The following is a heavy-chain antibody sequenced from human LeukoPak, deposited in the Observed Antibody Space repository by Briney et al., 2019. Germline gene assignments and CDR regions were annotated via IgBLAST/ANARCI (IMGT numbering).Heavy chain of an antibody. D-gene: IGHD3-3*01. V-gene: IGHV4-30-4*08. CDR3: AREESIWSGYRSAD. J-gene: IGHJ4*02. CDR2: IYYSGST. Sequence: LRLSCAASGFTFSSYAMSWVRQAPGKGLEWIGYIYYSGSTYYNPSLKSRVTISVDTSKNQFSLKLSSVTAADTAVYYCAREESIWSGYRSADWGQGTLVTVSS. CDR1: GFTFSSYA.